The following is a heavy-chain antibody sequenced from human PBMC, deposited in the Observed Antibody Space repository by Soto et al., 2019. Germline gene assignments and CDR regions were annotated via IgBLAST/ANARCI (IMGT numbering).Heavy chain of an antibody. V-gene: IGHV1-18*01. CDR3: ARAGLRTDNYYYYGMDV. D-gene: IGHD5-12*01. CDR1: GYTFTSYG. Sequence: ASVKVSCKASGYTFTSYGISWVRQAPGQGLEWMGWISAYNCNTNYAQKLQGRVTMTTDTSTSTAYMELRSLRSDDTAVYYCARAGLRTDNYYYYGMDVWGQGTTVTVSS. J-gene: IGHJ6*02. CDR2: ISAYNCNT.